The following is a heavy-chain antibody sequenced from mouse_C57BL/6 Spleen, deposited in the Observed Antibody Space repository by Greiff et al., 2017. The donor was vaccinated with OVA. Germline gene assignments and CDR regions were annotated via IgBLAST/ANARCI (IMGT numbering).Heavy chain of an antibody. CDR1: GYTFTSYW. CDR2: IDPSDSYT. D-gene: IGHD1-1*01. V-gene: IGHV1-59*01. J-gene: IGHJ1*03. Sequence: QVQLQQPGAELVRPGTSVKLSCKASGYTFTSYWMHWVKQRPGQGLEWIGVIDPSDSYTNYNQKFKGKATLTVATSSSTAYRKLSSLTSEDSAVYDGAREDTTELQDFDVWGTGTTVTVSS. CDR3: AREDTTELQDFDV.